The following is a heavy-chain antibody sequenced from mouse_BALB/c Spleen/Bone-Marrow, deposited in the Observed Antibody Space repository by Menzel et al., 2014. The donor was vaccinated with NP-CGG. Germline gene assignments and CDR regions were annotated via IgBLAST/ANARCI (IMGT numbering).Heavy chain of an antibody. V-gene: IGHV1-4*01. D-gene: IGHD3-3*01. CDR2: INPTSGYP. CDR1: GYPFTSYW. Sequence: VQLPASRPALTTRGASEEMSCRSSGYPFTSYWMDWVNQRPVQGLDWIGDINPTSGYPEYNQKFKDKVTLTTDKASITPYRQPTSLTAEDSAVEYVTTGPNGCFADWGQGTLVTVSA. J-gene: IGHJ3*01. CDR3: TTGPNGCFAD.